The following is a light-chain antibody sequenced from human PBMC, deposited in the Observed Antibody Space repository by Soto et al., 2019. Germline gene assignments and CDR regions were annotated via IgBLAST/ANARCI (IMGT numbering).Light chain of an antibody. J-gene: IGLJ3*02. CDR2: STN. Sequence: QTVVTQEPSFSVSPGGTVTLTCGLSSGPVSTSSYPTWYQQTPGQAPRTLIYSTNTRSSGVPDRFSGSILGNKAALTITGAQADDESDYYCVLYIGTWVFGGGTKLTVL. V-gene: IGLV8-61*01. CDR3: VLYIGTWV. CDR1: SGPVSTSSY.